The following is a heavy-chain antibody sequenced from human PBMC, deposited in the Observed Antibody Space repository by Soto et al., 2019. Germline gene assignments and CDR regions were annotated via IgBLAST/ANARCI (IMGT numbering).Heavy chain of an antibody. J-gene: IGHJ5*01. D-gene: IGHD3-3*01. CDR1: GGSISGYGYY. Sequence: QVQLHESGPGFVKPSQTLALTCTVSGGSISGYGYYWSWIRQFPGQGLEWIGDIHYNGTTHYSPPIKSRLAISVDTSRNQFSLRLPSVTAADTAMYFCATRDGTVTTLFGRTRYKYFDSWGEGSLVTLS. V-gene: IGHV4-31*03. CDR2: IHYNGTT. CDR3: ATRDGTVTTLFGRTRYKYFDS.